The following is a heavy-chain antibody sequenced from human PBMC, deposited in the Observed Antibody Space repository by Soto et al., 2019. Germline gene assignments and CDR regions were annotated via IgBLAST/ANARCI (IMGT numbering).Heavy chain of an antibody. Sequence: GGSLRLSCAASGFIFRSYGMYWIRQAPGKGLEWVAIISYDGSTEYYADSVKGRFTISRDNSKNTLFLHMSNLRAEDTAMYYCTIVRVADSALDHWGQGTLVTV. CDR3: TIVRVADSALDH. D-gene: IGHD3-10*02. V-gene: IGHV3-30*03. CDR2: ISYDGSTE. J-gene: IGHJ4*02. CDR1: GFIFRSYG.